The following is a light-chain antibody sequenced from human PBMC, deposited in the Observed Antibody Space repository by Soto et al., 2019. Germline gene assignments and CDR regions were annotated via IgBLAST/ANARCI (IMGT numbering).Light chain of an antibody. CDR1: QSVSSSY. Sequence: EIVLTQSPGSLSLSPGEGATLSCRASQSVSSSYLAWYQQKPGQAPRLLIYGSSSRATVIPDRFSGSGSATDFTLTISRLEPEDFLEYYCQQYGRSPVTFGQGTKVEI. CDR3: QQYGRSPVT. J-gene: IGKJ1*01. CDR2: GSS. V-gene: IGKV3-20*01.